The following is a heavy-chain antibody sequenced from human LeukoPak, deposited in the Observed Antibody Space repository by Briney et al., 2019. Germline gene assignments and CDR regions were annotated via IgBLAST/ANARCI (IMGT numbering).Heavy chain of an antibody. CDR1: DGSISSSSYY. D-gene: IGHD3-10*01. J-gene: IGHJ5*02. CDR3: AHTLKLYYYGSGSYR. Sequence: SETLSLTCTVSDGSISSSSYYWGWIRQPPGKGLEWIGSIYYSGSTYYSPSLKSRVTISVDTSKNQFSLKLSSVTAADTAVYYCAHTLKLYYYGSGSYRWGQGTLVTVSS. V-gene: IGHV4-39*07. CDR2: IYYSGST.